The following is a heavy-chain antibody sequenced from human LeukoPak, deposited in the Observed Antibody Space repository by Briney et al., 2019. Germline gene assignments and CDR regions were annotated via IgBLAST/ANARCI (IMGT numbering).Heavy chain of an antibody. Sequence: PSETLSLTCAVSGDSISGFHWSWIRQPPGKGLEWIGYIYYSGSTNYNPSLKSRVTILVDTSKNQFSLKLSSVTAADTAVYYCASQTYYDILTGYGMVDYWGQGTLVTVSS. V-gene: IGHV4-59*08. CDR3: ASQTYYDILTGYGMVDY. D-gene: IGHD3-9*01. CDR1: GDSISGFH. CDR2: IYYSGST. J-gene: IGHJ4*02.